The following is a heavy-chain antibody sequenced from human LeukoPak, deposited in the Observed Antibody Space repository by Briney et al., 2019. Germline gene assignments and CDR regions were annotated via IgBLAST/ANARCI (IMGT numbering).Heavy chain of an antibody. D-gene: IGHD2-2*01. V-gene: IGHV3-23*01. CDR3: AEGGYCSSTSCRFNWFDP. Sequence: GGSLRLSCAASGFTFSSYAMSWVRQAPGKGLEWVSAISGSGDSTYYADSVKGRFTISRDNSKNTLYLQMNSLRAEDTAVYYCAEGGYCSSTSCRFNWFDPWGQGTLVTVSS. CDR1: GFTFSSYA. J-gene: IGHJ5*02. CDR2: ISGSGDST.